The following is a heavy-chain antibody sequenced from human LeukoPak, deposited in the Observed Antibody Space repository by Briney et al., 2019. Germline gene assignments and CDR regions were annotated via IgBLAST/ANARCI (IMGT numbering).Heavy chain of an antibody. V-gene: IGHV3-74*01. CDR1: GFTFSSY. CDR3: SRDLEAAADPLGY. J-gene: IGHJ4*02. D-gene: IGHD6-13*01. Sequence: GGSLRLSCAASGFTFSSYHWVRQAPGKGLVWVSRINSDGSSTDYADSVKGRFTISRDNAKNTLYLQMDSLRAEDTAVYYCSRDLEAAADPLGYWGQGTLVTVSS. CDR2: INSDGSST.